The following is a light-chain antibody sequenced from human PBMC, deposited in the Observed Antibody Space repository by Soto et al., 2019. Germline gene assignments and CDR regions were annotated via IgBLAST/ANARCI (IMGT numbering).Light chain of an antibody. CDR2: DAS. CDR1: ESVTNY. V-gene: IGKV3-11*01. J-gene: IGKJ1*01. Sequence: EILLTQSPGTLSLSPGERGTLSCRASESVTNYLAWYKQKPGQAPRLLIYDASNRATGIPARFSGSGSGTEFTLTISSLQPEDFEVYYCQQRSNWPPTFGQGTKVDIK. CDR3: QQRSNWPPT.